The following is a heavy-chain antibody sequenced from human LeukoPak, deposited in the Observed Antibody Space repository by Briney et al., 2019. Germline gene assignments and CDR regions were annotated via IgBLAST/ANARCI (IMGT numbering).Heavy chain of an antibody. Sequence: ASVKVSCKASGYTFTNYDINWVRQATGQGLEWMGWMNPNSANTGYAQKFQGRVTMTRNTSISTAYMELSSLRSEDTAVYYCARVNCSSTGCRSKFLDYWGQGTLVTVSS. CDR2: MNPNSANT. D-gene: IGHD2-2*01. CDR1: GYTFTNYD. J-gene: IGHJ4*02. V-gene: IGHV1-8*01. CDR3: ARVNCSSTGCRSKFLDY.